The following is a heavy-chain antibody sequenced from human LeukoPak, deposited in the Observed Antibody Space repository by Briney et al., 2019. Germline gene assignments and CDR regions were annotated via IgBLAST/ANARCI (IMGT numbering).Heavy chain of an antibody. Sequence: SGTLSLTCAVSGASVNSNNWWTWVRQPPAKGLEWIAEIHQSGITSYSPSLKSRVTISLDKSNNHFSLKLTSVTAADTAVYYCARGFYFDYWGQGALVTVSS. CDR1: GASVNSNNW. J-gene: IGHJ4*02. CDR3: ARGFYFDY. CDR2: IHQSGIT. V-gene: IGHV4-4*02.